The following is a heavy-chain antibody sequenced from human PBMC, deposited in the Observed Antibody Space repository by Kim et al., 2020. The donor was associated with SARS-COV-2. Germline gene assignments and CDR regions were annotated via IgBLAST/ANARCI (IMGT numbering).Heavy chain of an antibody. D-gene: IGHD1-26*01. J-gene: IGHJ3*02. V-gene: IGHV3-30-3*01. CDR2: ISYDGSNK. CDR3: ARDAWEDAFDI. Sequence: GGSLRLSCAASGFTFSSYAMHWVRQAPGKGLEWVAVISYDGSNKYYADSVKGRFTISRDNSKNTLYLQMNSLRAEDTAVYYCARDAWEDAFDIWGQGTMVTVSS. CDR1: GFTFSSYA.